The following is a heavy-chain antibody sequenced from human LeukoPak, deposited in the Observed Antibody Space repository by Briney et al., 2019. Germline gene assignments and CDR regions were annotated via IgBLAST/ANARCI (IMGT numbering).Heavy chain of an antibody. J-gene: IGHJ4*02. D-gene: IGHD5-24*01. Sequence: GGSLRLSCAASGFTFSSYSMNWVRQAPGKGLEWVSSISSSSYIYYADSVKGRFTISRDNAKNSLYLQMNSLRDEDTAVYSCARDGVRDGLYFDRWGQGTLVTVSS. V-gene: IGHV3-21*01. CDR2: ISSSSYI. CDR1: GFTFSSYS. CDR3: ARDGVRDGLYFDR.